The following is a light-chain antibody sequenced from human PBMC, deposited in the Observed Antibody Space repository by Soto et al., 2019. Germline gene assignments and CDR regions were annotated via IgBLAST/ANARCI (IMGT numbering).Light chain of an antibody. J-gene: IGKJ5*01. CDR3: QQYGSSIT. CDR2: GAS. Sequence: EIVLTQSPGTLSLSPGERATLCFRASQSVSSSYLAWYQQKPGQAPRLLIYGASSRATGIPDRFSGSGSGTDFTLTISRLEPEDFAVYYCQQYGSSITFGQGTRLEIK. V-gene: IGKV3-20*01. CDR1: QSVSSSY.